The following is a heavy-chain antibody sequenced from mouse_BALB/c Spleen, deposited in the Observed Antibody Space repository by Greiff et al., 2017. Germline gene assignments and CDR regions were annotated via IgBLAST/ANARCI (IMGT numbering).Heavy chain of an antibody. CDR3: ARSGDGYYLAWFAY. V-gene: IGHV5-17*02. D-gene: IGHD2-3*01. CDR2: ISSGSSTI. J-gene: IGHJ3*01. CDR1: GFTFSSFG. Sequence: EVKLVESGGGLVQPGGSRKLSCAASGFTFSSFGMHWVRQAPEKGLEWVAYISSGSSTIYYADTVKGRFTISRDNPKNTLFLQMTSLRSEDTAMYYCARSGDGYYLAWFAYWGQGTLVTVSA.